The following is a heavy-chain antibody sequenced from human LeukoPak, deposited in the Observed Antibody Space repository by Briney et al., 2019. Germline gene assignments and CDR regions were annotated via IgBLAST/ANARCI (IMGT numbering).Heavy chain of an antibody. Sequence: SETLSLTCTVSGGSSSSYYWSWIRQPPGKGLEWIWHVYYSGSTNYNPSLKSRSTISVDTYKNQFSLKLSSVTAEDTAVYYCAGAGTYYYYGMDVWGQGTTVTVSS. J-gene: IGHJ6*02. CDR3: AGAGTYYYYGMDV. V-gene: IGHV4-59*01. CDR2: VYYSGST. CDR1: GGSSSSYY.